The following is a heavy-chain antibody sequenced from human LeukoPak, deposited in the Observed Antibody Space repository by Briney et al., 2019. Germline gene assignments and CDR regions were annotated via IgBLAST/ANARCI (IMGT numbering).Heavy chain of an antibody. V-gene: IGHV5-51*01. J-gene: IGHJ4*02. CDR2: IYPGDSGT. D-gene: IGHD2-2*01. CDR1: GYSSTNYW. Sequence: GESLKISCKGSGYSSTNYWIGWVRQMPGKGVEWMGIIYPGDSGTRYSPSFQGQVTISADKSISTAYLQWSSLKASDTAMYYCARLAVPYCSSTSCPYYFDYWGQGTLVTVSS. CDR3: ARLAVPYCSSTSCPYYFDY.